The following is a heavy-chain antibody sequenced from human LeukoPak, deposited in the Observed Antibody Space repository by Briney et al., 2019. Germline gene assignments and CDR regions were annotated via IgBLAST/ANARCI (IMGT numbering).Heavy chain of an antibody. D-gene: IGHD1-26*01. Sequence: GGSLRLSCAASGFTFDDYAMHWVRHAPGRGLEWVSLIIGDGTNTYYADSVKGRFTISRDNSKNSLYLQMNSLRTEDTALYYCANDGSSGSDSDYWGQGTLVTVSS. CDR2: IIGDGTNT. CDR1: GFTFDDYA. V-gene: IGHV3-43*02. J-gene: IGHJ4*02. CDR3: ANDGSSGSDSDY.